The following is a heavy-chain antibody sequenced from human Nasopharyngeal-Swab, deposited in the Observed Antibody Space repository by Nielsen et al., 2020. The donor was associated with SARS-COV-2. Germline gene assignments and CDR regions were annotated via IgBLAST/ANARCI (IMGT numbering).Heavy chain of an antibody. CDR1: GFTFSSYS. J-gene: IGHJ6*02. CDR2: ISSSSSTI. D-gene: IGHD3-10*01. V-gene: IGHV3-48*02. Sequence: GESLKISCAASGFTFSSYSMNWVRQAPGKGLEWVSYISSSSSTIYYADSVKGRLTISRDNAKNSLYLQMNSLRDEDTAVYYCASLPGGSGSYPYYYYGMDVWGQGTTVTVSS. CDR3: ASLPGGSGSYPYYYYGMDV.